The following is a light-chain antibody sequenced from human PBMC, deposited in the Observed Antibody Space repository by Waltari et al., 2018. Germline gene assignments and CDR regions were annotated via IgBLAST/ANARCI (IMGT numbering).Light chain of an antibody. J-gene: IGLJ2*01. Sequence: QSALTQPASVSGSPGQSISISCSGTGSGLGASDYVSWYQPHPGKAPQVIIYDVTNRAAGVSHRFSASKSANTASLSISGLQPEDEADYYCSSQTLDGVVLFGGGTKLTVL. CDR1: GSGLGASDY. CDR3: SSQTLDGVVL. V-gene: IGLV2-14*03. CDR2: DVT.